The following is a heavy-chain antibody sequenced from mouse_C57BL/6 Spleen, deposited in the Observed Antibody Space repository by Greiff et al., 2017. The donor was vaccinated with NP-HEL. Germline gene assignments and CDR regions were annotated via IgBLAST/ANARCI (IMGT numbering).Heavy chain of an antibody. CDR3: ARDSSAHRYAMDY. Sequence: EVMLVESGGGLVKPGGSLKLSCAASGFTFSDYGMHWVRQAPEKGLEWVAYISSGSSTIYYAATVKGRFTIDRDNAKNTLFLQMTSLRSEDTAMYYCARDSSAHRYAMDYWGQGTSVTVSS. CDR1: GFTFSDYG. D-gene: IGHD3-2*02. J-gene: IGHJ4*01. CDR2: ISSGSSTI. V-gene: IGHV5-17*01.